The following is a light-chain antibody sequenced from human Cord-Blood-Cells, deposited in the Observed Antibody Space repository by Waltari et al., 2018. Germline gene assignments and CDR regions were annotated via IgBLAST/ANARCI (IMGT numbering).Light chain of an antibody. Sequence: SYELTQPPSVSVSPGQTARITCSGDALPKQYAYWYQQKPGQAPVLVIVKDMERPAGIPGRFSGSSSGKTVTLTISGVQAEDEADYYCQSADSSGTYVVFGGGTKLTVL. V-gene: IGLV3-25*03. CDR3: QSADSSGTYVV. J-gene: IGLJ2*01. CDR2: KDM. CDR1: ALPKQY.